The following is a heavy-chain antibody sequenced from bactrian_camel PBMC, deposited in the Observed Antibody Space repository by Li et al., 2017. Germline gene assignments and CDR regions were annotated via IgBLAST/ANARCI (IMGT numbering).Heavy chain of an antibody. D-gene: IGHD6*01. CDR1: GYTTSGRC. CDR3: AAMQSGGPADRVLVCIPEVTFIT. CDR2: IGSDGNT. Sequence: HVQLVESGGGSVQAGGSLKLSCAASGYTTSGRCVGWFRQAPGKKREGVAVIGSDGNTGYVDSVKGRFTISRDNVKNTLYLQMDSLKPEDTAMCYCAAMQSGGPADRVLVCIPEVTFITGARGPRSPSP. V-gene: IGHV3S55*01. J-gene: IGHJ6*01.